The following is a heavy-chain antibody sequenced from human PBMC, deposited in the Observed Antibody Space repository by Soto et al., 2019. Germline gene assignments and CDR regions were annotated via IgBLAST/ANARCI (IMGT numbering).Heavy chain of an antibody. Sequence: QLRLQESGSGLVQPSQTLSLTCAVSGGSITSDGYSWSWIRQPPGEGLEWIGYIYHTGITYYNPSLRSRVTISGDRSTNQFSLKLTSVAAADTAVYYCARVGFYDSSGLYLTDFFDSWGQGTLVTVSS. CDR3: ARVGFYDSSGLYLTDFFDS. CDR2: IYHTGIT. V-gene: IGHV4-30-2*01. CDR1: GGSITSDGYS. D-gene: IGHD3-22*01. J-gene: IGHJ4*02.